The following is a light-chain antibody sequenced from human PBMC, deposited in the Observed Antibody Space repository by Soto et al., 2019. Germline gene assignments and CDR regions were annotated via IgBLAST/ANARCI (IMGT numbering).Light chain of an antibody. Sequence: EIVLTQSPGTLSLSPGERATLSCRASQSVSSTYFAWYQQKPGQAPRLLIYGASSRATGIPDRFSGRGSGTDFTLTINTLEPEDFALYYCHQYGSSPFTFGQGTKLDIK. CDR3: HQYGSSPFT. CDR2: GAS. J-gene: IGKJ2*01. V-gene: IGKV3-20*01. CDR1: QSVSSTY.